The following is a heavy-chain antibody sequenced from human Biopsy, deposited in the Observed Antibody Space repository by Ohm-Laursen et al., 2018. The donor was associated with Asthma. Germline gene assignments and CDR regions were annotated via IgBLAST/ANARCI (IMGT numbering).Heavy chain of an antibody. Sequence: PGTLSLTCAVSGGSISNTNWWSWVRQSPGKGLKWLGEIFHSGSTNDNPSLKSRVTMSVDKSKNQFSLKLRSVTAADTAVYYCARGSSSRLSQWELLVSGGKRAHSYYGMDVWGQGTTVTVSS. V-gene: IGHV4-4*03. CDR3: ARGSSSRLSQWELLVSGGKRAHSYYGMDV. CDR1: GGSISNTNW. CDR2: IFHSGST. J-gene: IGHJ6*02. D-gene: IGHD1-26*01.